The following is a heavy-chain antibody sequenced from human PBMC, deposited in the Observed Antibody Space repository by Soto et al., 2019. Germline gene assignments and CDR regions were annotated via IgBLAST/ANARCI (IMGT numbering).Heavy chain of an antibody. CDR1: GGSISSYY. V-gene: IGHV4-59*01. D-gene: IGHD6-6*01. Sequence: PSETLSLTCTVSGGSISSYYWSWIRQPPGKRLEWIGYIYYSGSTNYNPSLKSRVTISVDTSKNQFSLKLSSVTAADAAVYYCARGARRAPPPNWFDPWGQGXRVT. J-gene: IGHJ5*02. CDR3: ARGARRAPPPNWFDP. CDR2: IYYSGST.